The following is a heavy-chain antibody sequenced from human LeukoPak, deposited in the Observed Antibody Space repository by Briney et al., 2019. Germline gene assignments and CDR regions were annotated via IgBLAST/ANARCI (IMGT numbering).Heavy chain of an antibody. J-gene: IGHJ6*02. V-gene: IGHV3-7*01. Sequence: PGGSLRLSCAASGFTFSSYWMSWVRQAPGKGLEWVANIKQDGSEKYYVDSVKGRFTISRDNSKNTLYLQMNSLRAEDTAVYYCARSPYSSSWYPYYYYYYGMDVWGQGTTVTVSS. CDR1: GFTFSSYW. CDR2: IKQDGSEK. D-gene: IGHD6-13*01. CDR3: ARSPYSSSWYPYYYYYYGMDV.